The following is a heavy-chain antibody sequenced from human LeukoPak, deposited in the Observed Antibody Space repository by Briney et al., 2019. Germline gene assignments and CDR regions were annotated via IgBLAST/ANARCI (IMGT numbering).Heavy chain of an antibody. CDR1: GGSISSNNHY. J-gene: IGHJ2*01. D-gene: IGHD3-10*01. CDR2: IYYSGNT. V-gene: IGHV4-39*01. CDR3: AKKKGNEPMVRLWYFDL. Sequence: PSETLSLTCTVSGGSISSNNHYWGWIRQPPGKGLEWLGSIYYSGNTYYYPSLKSRVTISVDTSKTQFLLSLSPVTAADTGGEFCAKKKGNEPMVRLWYFDLWGRGPLVTVSS.